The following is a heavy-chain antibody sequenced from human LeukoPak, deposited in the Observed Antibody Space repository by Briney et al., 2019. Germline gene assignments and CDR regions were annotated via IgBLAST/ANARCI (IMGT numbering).Heavy chain of an antibody. J-gene: IGHJ2*01. D-gene: IGHD6-13*01. CDR2: IYYSGST. Sequence: SETLSLTCTVSGGSISSSSYYWGWIRQLPGKGLEWIGSIYYSGSTYYSPSLKSRVTISVDTSKNQFSLKLSSVTAADTAVYYCARVYYSSSYDYWYFDLWGRGTLVTVS. V-gene: IGHV4-39*07. CDR3: ARVYYSSSYDYWYFDL. CDR1: GGSISSSSYY.